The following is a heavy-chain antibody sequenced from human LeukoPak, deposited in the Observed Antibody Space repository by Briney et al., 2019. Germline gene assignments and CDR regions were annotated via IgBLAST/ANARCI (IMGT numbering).Heavy chain of an antibody. V-gene: IGHV3-21*01. CDR1: GFTFSSYW. Sequence: GGSLRLSCAASGFTFSSYWMSWVRQAPGKGLEWVSSISSSSSYIYYADSVKGRFTISRDNAKNSLYLQMNSPRAEDTAVYYCARDACGGGSCYSVYGAWGQGTLVTVSS. J-gene: IGHJ5*02. D-gene: IGHD2-15*01. CDR3: ARDACGGGSCYSVYGA. CDR2: ISSSSSYI.